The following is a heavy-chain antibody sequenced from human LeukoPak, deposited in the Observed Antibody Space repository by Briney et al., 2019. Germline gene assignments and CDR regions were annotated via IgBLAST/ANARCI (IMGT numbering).Heavy chain of an antibody. CDR2: INTNSGAT. V-gene: IGHV1-2*02. CDR3: ARDGNSIMVDLDY. Sequence: ASVKVSCKASGFTLNDDYMYIYWVRQAPGQGLEWMGWINTNSGATNYAQKFQGRVTMTRDTSISTLYMELSGLRLDDTAVYYCARDGNSIMVDLDYWGQGTLVTVSS. J-gene: IGHJ4*02. D-gene: IGHD2-8*01. CDR1: GFTLNDDY.